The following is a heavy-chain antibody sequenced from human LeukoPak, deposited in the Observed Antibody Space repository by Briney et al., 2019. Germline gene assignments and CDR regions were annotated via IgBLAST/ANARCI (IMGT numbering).Heavy chain of an antibody. CDR2: IYYSGST. D-gene: IGHD2-2*01. V-gene: IGHV4-59*01. CDR3: ARGAFIVVVPAARSYYYYYMDV. CDR1: GGSISSYY. Sequence: PSETLSLTCTVSGGSISSYYWSWIRQPPGKGLEWIGYIYYSGSTNYNPSLKSRVTISVDTSKNQFSLKLSSVTAADTAVYYCARGAFIVVVPAARSYYYYYMDVWGKGTTVTISS. J-gene: IGHJ6*03.